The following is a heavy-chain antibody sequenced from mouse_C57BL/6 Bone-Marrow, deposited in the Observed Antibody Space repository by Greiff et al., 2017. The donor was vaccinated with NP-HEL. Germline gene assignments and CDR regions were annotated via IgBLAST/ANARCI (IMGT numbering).Heavy chain of an antibody. CDR2: INPNNGGT. CDR3: ARISWDVFAY. CDR1: GYTFTDYN. J-gene: IGHJ3*01. Sequence: EVKLQQSGPELVKPGASVKIPCKASGYTFTDYNMDWVKQSHGKSLEWIGDINPNNGGTIYNQKFKGKATLTVDKSSSTAYMELRSLTSEDTAVYYCARISWDVFAYWGQGTLVTVSA. V-gene: IGHV1-18*01. D-gene: IGHD4-1*01.